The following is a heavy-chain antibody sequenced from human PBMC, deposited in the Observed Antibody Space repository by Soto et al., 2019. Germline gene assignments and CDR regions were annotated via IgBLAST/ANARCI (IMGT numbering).Heavy chain of an antibody. CDR1: GFTFSSYA. D-gene: IGHD4-4*01. V-gene: IGHV3-33*08. J-gene: IGHJ4*02. Sequence: GGSLRLSCAASGFTFSSYAMSWVRQAPGKGLEWVAVIWYDGSNKYYADSVKGRFTISRDNSKNTLYLQMNSLRAEDTAVYYCAREADSTFDYWGQGTLVTVSS. CDR2: IWYDGSNK. CDR3: AREADSTFDY.